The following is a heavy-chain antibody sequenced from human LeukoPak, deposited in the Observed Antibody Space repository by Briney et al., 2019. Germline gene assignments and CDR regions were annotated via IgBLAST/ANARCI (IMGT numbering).Heavy chain of an antibody. Sequence: GGSLRLSCAASGFTFSSSAMSWVRQAPGKGLEWVSAISNNGGYTYYADSVQGRFTISRDNSKSTLCLQMNSLRAEDTAVYYCAKGSGRGYSYGLDNWGQGTLVTVSS. V-gene: IGHV3-23*01. CDR3: AKGSGRGYSYGLDN. CDR1: GFTFSSSA. D-gene: IGHD5-18*01. CDR2: ISNNGGYT. J-gene: IGHJ4*02.